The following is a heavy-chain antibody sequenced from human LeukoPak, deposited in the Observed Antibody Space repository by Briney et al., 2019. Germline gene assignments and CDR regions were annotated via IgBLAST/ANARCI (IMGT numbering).Heavy chain of an antibody. V-gene: IGHV1-2*02. D-gene: IGHD6-19*01. CDR3: ARDSSGWYYFDY. J-gene: IGHJ4*02. Sequence: ASVKVSCKASGYTFTGYYMHWVRQAPGQGLEWMGWINPNSGGTNYAQKFQGRVTMTRDTSISTAYMELSRLRSDDTAVYYCARDSSGWYYFDYWGQGTLVTVSS. CDR1: GYTFTGYY. CDR2: INPNSGGT.